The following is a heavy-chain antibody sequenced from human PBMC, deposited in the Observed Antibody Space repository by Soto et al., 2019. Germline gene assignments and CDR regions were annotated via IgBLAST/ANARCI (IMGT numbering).Heavy chain of an antibody. V-gene: IGHV3-33*01. CDR1: GFTFSSYG. D-gene: IGHD4-17*01. CDR2: IWYDGSNK. Sequence: QVQLVESGGGVVQPGRSLRLSCAASGFTFSSYGMHWVRQAPGKVLEWVAVIWYDGSNKYYADSVKGRFTISRDNSKNTLYLQMNSLRAEDTAVYYCARDATYGDYADYWGQGTLVTVSS. J-gene: IGHJ4*02. CDR3: ARDATYGDYADY.